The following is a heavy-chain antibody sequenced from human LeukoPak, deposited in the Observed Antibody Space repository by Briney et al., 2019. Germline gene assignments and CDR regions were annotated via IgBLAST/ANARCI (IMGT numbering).Heavy chain of an antibody. CDR3: AKPSSGWYYFDY. CDR1: GFTFSSYA. J-gene: IGHJ4*02. CDR2: ISGSGGST. V-gene: IGHV3-23*01. D-gene: IGHD6-19*01. Sequence: GGSLRLSCAASGFTFSSYAMSWVRQAPGKGPEWVSAISGSGGSTYYADSVKGRFTISRDNSKNTLYLQMNSLRAEDTAVYYCAKPSSGWYYFDYWGQGTLVTVSS.